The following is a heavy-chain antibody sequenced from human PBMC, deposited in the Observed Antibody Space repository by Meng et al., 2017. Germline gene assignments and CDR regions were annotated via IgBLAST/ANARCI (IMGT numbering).Heavy chain of an antibody. V-gene: IGHV3-33*01. J-gene: IGHJ4*02. CDR1: GLTLSSYG. CDR3: ARESTGHLDY. CDR2: IWYDGSNK. Sequence: GGSLRLYSAASGLTLSSYGMHWVRQAPGKGLEWAAVIWYDGSNKYYADSVKGRFTISRDNSKNTLYLQMNSLRIKDTTVYYCARESTGHLDYWGQGTMVTVSS. D-gene: IGHD4-17*01.